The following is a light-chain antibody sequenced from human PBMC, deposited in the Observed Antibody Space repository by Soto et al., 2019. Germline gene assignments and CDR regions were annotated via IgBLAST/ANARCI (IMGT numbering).Light chain of an antibody. V-gene: IGKV4-1*01. CDR2: WAS. CDR3: QQYYSLPLI. Sequence: DIVMTQSPDSLAVSLGARATINCKSSQSVLFRSNNKNYLAWYQQKPGQPPKLLIYWASTRESGVPDRFSGSGSGTDFTRTISSLQAEDVALYDCQQYYSLPLIFGGGTKVEIK. J-gene: IGKJ4*01. CDR1: QSVLFRSNNKNY.